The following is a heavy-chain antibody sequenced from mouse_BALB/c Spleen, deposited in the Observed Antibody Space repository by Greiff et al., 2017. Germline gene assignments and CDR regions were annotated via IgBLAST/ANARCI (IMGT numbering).Heavy chain of an antibody. J-gene: IGHJ3*01. CDR2: IDPANGNT. D-gene: IGHD1-2*01. V-gene: IGHV14-3*02. CDR1: GFNFKDSY. CDR3: AKDDYGYGAY. Sequence: EVQLVESGAELVKPGASVKLSCTASGFNFKDSYMHWVKQRPEQGLEWIGRIDPANGNTKYEPKFQGKATITADTSSNTAYLKLSSLTSEDTAVYCCAKDDYGYGAYWGQGTLVTVSA.